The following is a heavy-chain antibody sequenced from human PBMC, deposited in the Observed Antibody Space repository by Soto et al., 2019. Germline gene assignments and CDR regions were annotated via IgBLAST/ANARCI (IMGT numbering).Heavy chain of an antibody. Sequence: QITLKESGPTLVKPTQTLTLTCTFSGFSLSTTGVGVGWIRQPPGEALEWLALLYWDDDKLYSPSLKRRLTITKDTSKNQVVLTLTNMDPVDTATYYCAHSKTSGMRYYFDYWGQGTLVTVSS. CDR1: GFSLSTTGVG. V-gene: IGHV2-5*02. CDR2: LYWDDDK. J-gene: IGHJ4*02. CDR3: AHSKTSGMRYYFDY.